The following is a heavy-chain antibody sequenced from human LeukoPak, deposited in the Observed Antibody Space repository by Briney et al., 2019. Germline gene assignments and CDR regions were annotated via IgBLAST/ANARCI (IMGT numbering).Heavy chain of an antibody. CDR2: FNPENGNT. Sequence: ASVKVSCKASGYSFVGYGITWVRQAPGQGLEWMGWFNPENGNTNYAQKVQGRVTMTADTSTSTSYMELRSLRSDDTAVYYCARGVSYYYDSSGYYEAFDYWGQGTLVTVSS. J-gene: IGHJ4*02. CDR1: GYSFVGYG. D-gene: IGHD3-22*01. CDR3: ARGVSYYYDSSGYYEAFDY. V-gene: IGHV1-18*01.